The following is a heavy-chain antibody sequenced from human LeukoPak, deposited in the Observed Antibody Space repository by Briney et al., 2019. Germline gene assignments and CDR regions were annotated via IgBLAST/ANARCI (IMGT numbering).Heavy chain of an antibody. CDR1: GGSISIYY. D-gene: IGHD3-9*01. CDR2: IYDSGST. CDR3: ARGSPGVLTGYYWVDP. Sequence: PSETLSLTCTVSGGSISIYYWSWLRQPPGKGLEWLGYIYDSGSTNYNPSLKSRVTISVDTSKNQFSLKLSSVTAADTAVYYCARGSPGVLTGYYWVDPWGQGTLVTVSS. J-gene: IGHJ5*02. V-gene: IGHV4-59*12.